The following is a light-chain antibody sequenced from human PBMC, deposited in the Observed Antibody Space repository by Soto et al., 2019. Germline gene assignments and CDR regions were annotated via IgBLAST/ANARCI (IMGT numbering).Light chain of an antibody. CDR2: KAS. Sequence: DIQMTHSPSTLSASVGDKLTITSRASQSISSWLAWYQQKPGKAPKLLIYKASTLKSGVPSRFSGSGSGTEFTLTISSLQPDDFATYYCQHYNSYSEAFGQGTKVDIK. J-gene: IGKJ1*01. CDR1: QSISSW. CDR3: QHYNSYSEA. V-gene: IGKV1-5*03.